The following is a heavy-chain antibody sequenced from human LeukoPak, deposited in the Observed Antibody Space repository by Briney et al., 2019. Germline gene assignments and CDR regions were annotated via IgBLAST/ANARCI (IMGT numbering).Heavy chain of an antibody. Sequence: ASVKVSCKVSGYSLSELSTHWVRQAPGQGLEWMGGFDPGDDETIYAQKFQGRVTMTEDTSTDTAYLELSSLRSEDTAVYFCATEKDLLLDSWGQGTLVTASS. CDR2: FDPGDDET. V-gene: IGHV1-24*01. J-gene: IGHJ5*01. CDR3: ATEKDLLLDS. CDR1: GYSLSELS. D-gene: IGHD1-26*01.